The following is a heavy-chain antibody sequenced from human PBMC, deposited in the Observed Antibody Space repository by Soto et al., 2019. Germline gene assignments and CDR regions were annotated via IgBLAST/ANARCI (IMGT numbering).Heavy chain of an antibody. CDR3: ARHVWEYSGYDPAPLDY. CDR1: GGSISSSSYY. J-gene: IGHJ4*02. D-gene: IGHD5-12*01. CDR2: IYYSGST. Sequence: SETLSLTCTVSGGSISSSSYYWGWIRQPPGKGLEWIGSIYYSGSTYYNPSLKSRVTISVDTSKNQFSLKPSSVTAADTAVYYCARHVWEYSGYDPAPLDYWGQGTLVTVSS. V-gene: IGHV4-39*01.